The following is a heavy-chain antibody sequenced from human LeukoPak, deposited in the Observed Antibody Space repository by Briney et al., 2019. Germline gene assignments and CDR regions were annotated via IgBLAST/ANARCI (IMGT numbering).Heavy chain of an antibody. D-gene: IGHD6-6*01. J-gene: IGHJ5*02. CDR2: IYYSGST. CDR3: ARGGVRGSSSAWFDP. Sequence: SETLSLTCTVSGGSISSYYWSWIRQRPGKGLEWIGYIYYSGSTNYNPSLKSRFTISVDTSKNPFSLKLSSVTAADTAVYYCARGGVRGSSSAWFDPWGQGTLVTVSS. V-gene: IGHV4-59*01. CDR1: GGSISSYY.